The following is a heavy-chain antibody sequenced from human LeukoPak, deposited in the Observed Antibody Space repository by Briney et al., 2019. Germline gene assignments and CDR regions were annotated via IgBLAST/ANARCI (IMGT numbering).Heavy chain of an antibody. V-gene: IGHV4-39*07. J-gene: IGHJ4*02. CDR1: GGSISSSSYY. Sequence: PSETLSLTCTVSGGSISSSSYYWGWIRQPPGKGLEWIGSIYYSGSTYYNPSLKSRVTISIDTSKNQFSLKLSSVTAADTAVYYCASLSITMVRGADYWGQGTLVTVSS. D-gene: IGHD3-10*01. CDR3: ASLSITMVRGADY. CDR2: IYYSGST.